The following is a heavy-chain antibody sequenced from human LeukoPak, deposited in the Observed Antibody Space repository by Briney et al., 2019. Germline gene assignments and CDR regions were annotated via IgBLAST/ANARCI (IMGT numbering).Heavy chain of an antibody. CDR1: GFTVSSNY. CDR3: ARDLVGYGDAPNYYYYYMDV. D-gene: IGHD4-17*01. V-gene: IGHV3-53*01. J-gene: IGHJ6*03. Sequence: GGSLRLSCAASGFTVSSNYMGWVRRAPGKGLEWVSVIYSGGSTYYADSVKGRFTISRDNSKNTLYLQMNSLRAEDTAVYYCARDLVGYGDAPNYYYYYMDVWGKGTTVTISS. CDR2: IYSGGST.